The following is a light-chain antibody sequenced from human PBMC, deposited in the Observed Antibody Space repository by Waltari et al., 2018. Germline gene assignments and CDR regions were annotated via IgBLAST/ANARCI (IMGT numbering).Light chain of an antibody. Sequence: DIQMTQSPSSLSASVGDRVTITCRACQSISSYLNWYQQKPGKAPRLLIYAASSLQSGVPSRFSGSGSGTDFTLTINGLQPEDVATYYCQQSHTTPRTFGQGTKVEVK. CDR3: QQSHTTPRT. J-gene: IGKJ1*01. V-gene: IGKV1-39*01. CDR1: QSISSY. CDR2: AAS.